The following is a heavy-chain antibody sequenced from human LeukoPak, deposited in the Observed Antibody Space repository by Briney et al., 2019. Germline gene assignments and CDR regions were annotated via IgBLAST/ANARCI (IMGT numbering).Heavy chain of an antibody. V-gene: IGHV1-46*01. CDR3: AKLSESYDFDY. CDR1: GYTFTNYF. Sequence: ASVKVSCKASGYTFTNYFIHWVRQAPGQGLEWVGIINPSSGSTTYAQMFQGRVTTTRDTSTSTAYMELSSLRSEDTAVYYCAKLSESYDFDYWGQGTLITVSS. CDR2: INPSSGST. D-gene: IGHD1-26*01. J-gene: IGHJ4*02.